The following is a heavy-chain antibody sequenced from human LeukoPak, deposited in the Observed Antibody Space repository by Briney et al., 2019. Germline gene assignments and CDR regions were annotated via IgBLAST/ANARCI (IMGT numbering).Heavy chain of an antibody. CDR2: ISTYTGNT. D-gene: IGHD1-26*01. CDR1: GYTFTNSG. J-gene: IGHJ4*02. CDR3: ARDQGSGNYRFDY. V-gene: IGHV1-18*01. Sequence: ASVKVSCKASGYTFTNSGIGWVRQAPGQGLDWMGWISTYTGNTYYAENLEGRVIMTTDTSTSTAYMELRSLRSDDTAVYYCARDQGSGNYRFDYWGQGTLVIVSS.